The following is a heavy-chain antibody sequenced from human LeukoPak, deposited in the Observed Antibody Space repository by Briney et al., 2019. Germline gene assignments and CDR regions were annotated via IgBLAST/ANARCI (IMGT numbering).Heavy chain of an antibody. CDR3: AATRRSGYVIFDY. CDR1: GYTFNSYG. CDR2: IRAYNGNT. J-gene: IGHJ4*02. V-gene: IGHV1-18*01. Sequence: ASVRVSCKASGYTFNSYGISWVRQAPGQGLEWMGWIRAYNGNTNYAQKVEGRVTMTTDTSTSTAYMELRSLRSDDTAVYYCAATRRSGYVIFDYWGQGTLVTVSS. D-gene: IGHD5-12*01.